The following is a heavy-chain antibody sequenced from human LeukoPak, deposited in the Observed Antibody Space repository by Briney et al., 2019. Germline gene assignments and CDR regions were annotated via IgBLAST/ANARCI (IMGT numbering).Heavy chain of an antibody. D-gene: IGHD1-14*01. CDR3: ARDLNPQSIGMRAFDI. CDR1: GYTFTNFY. Sequence: ASVKVSCKASGYTFTNFYLHWVRPAPGQGVEWMGIINLTTGSTTYAQKLQGRVTMTRDMSTSTVYMELSSLRSEDTAVYFCARDLNPQSIGMRAFDIWGQGTMVTASS. V-gene: IGHV1-46*01. J-gene: IGHJ3*02. CDR2: INLTTGST.